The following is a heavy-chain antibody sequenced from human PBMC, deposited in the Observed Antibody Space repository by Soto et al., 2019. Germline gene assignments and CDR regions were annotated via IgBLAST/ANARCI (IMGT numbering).Heavy chain of an antibody. V-gene: IGHV4-4*07. CDR2: IYTSVST. CDR1: CGSIISYY. D-gene: IGHD1-26*01. Sequence: SATLCLTNTVSCGSIISYYWIWILQPAGEGLDCIVRIYTSVSTNYNPCLKSRVTMSVDTSKNQFSLKLSSVTAADTAVYYCAREGSPTTAFDYWGQGTLVTAS. J-gene: IGHJ4*02. CDR3: AREGSPTTAFDY.